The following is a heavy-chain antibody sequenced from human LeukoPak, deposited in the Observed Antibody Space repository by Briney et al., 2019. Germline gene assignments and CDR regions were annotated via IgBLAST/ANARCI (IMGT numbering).Heavy chain of an antibody. V-gene: IGHV4-59*08. D-gene: IGHD4-23*01. Sequence: SETLSLTCTVSGGSISSNYWSWFRQPPAKGLEWIGYIYYSGSTNYNPSLKSRVTISVDTSKTQFSLKLSSVTAADTAVYYCARHTDYGCNSRWFDPWGQGTLVTVSS. CDR2: IYYSGST. CDR1: GGSISSNY. CDR3: ARHTDYGCNSRWFDP. J-gene: IGHJ5*02.